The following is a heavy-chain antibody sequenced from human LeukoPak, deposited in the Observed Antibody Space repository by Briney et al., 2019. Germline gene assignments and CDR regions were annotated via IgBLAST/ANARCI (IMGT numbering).Heavy chain of an antibody. J-gene: IGHJ4*02. CDR2: ISSSSSYI. D-gene: IGHD6-13*01. V-gene: IGHV3-21*01. Sequence: GGSLRLSCAASGFTFSSYSMNWVRQAPGKGLEWVSSISSSSSYIYYADSVKGRFTISRDNAKNSLYLQMNSLRAEDTAVYYCARDRYSSSCGGDCWGQGTLVTVSS. CDR1: GFTFSSYS. CDR3: ARDRYSSSCGGDC.